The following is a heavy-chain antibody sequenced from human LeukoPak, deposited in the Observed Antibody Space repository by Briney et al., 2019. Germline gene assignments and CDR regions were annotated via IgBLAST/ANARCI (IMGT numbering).Heavy chain of an antibody. J-gene: IGHJ4*02. Sequence: ASVKVSCKASGCTFTGYYMHWVRQAPGQGLEWMGWINPNSGGTNYAQKFQGRVTMTRDTSISTAYMELSRLRSDDTAVYYCARVGYSGSYRYLYYFDYWGQGTLVTVSS. V-gene: IGHV1-2*02. D-gene: IGHD1-26*01. CDR3: ARVGYSGSYRYLYYFDY. CDR1: GCTFTGYY. CDR2: INPNSGGT.